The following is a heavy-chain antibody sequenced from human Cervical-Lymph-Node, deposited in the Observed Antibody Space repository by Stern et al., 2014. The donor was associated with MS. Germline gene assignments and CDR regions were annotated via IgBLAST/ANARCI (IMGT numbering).Heavy chain of an antibody. Sequence: QVQLVQSGAEVKKPGASVTVSCKVSGYTLTELSMHWVRQAPGKGLEWMGGLDPENGETIYAQKFQGRVTMTEDTSTDTAYMELSSLRSEDTAVYYCATPLTRYDSSGFDYWGQGTLVTVSS. CDR1: GYTLTELS. V-gene: IGHV1-24*01. J-gene: IGHJ4*02. CDR2: LDPENGET. CDR3: ATPLTRYDSSGFDY. D-gene: IGHD3-22*01.